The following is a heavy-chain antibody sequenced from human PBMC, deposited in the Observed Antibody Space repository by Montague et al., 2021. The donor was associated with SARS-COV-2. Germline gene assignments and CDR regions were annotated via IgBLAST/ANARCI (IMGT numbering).Heavy chain of an antibody. Sequence: SETLSLTCAVYGGSFSGYYWSWIRQPPGKGLEWIGEINHSGSINYNPSLKSRVTISVDTSKNQFSLKLSSVTAADTAVYYCARVPDYYDSSGYYFDAFDIWGPGTTVIVSS. CDR3: ARVPDYYDSSGYYFDAFDI. CDR1: GGSFSGYY. J-gene: IGHJ3*02. V-gene: IGHV4-34*01. CDR2: INHSGSI. D-gene: IGHD3-22*01.